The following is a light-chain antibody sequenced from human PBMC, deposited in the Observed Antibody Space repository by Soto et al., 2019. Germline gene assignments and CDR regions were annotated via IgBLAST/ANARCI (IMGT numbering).Light chain of an antibody. J-gene: IGKJ4*01. Sequence: DIPMTQPPSSLSASVGDRVTITCRSTQSIRTSLNWYQQKPGKAPKLLIYAASSLQSDVPSRFSGSGSGTDFILTISSLQPEDVATYCCQQSYNTPRTFGGGSMVDI. CDR2: AAS. CDR1: QSIRTS. CDR3: QQSYNTPRT. V-gene: IGKV1-39*01.